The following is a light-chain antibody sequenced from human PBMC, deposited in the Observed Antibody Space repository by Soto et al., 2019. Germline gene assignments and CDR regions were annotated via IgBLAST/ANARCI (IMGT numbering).Light chain of an antibody. Sequence: EIVMTQSPATLSVSPGERATLSCRASQTISSNLAWYQQKPGQAPRVLIDGASTRATGIPARFSGSGSGTEFTLTISSLQSEDFAGYYCQQYNNWLWTFGQGTKVEIK. V-gene: IGKV3-15*01. CDR1: QTISSN. CDR3: QQYNNWLWT. J-gene: IGKJ1*01. CDR2: GAS.